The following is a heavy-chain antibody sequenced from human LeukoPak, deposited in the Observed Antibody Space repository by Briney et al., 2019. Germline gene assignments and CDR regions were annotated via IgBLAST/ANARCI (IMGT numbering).Heavy chain of an antibody. V-gene: IGHV3-23*01. CDR3: AKGQDTAVRGVIIEFFDY. CDR2: ISGSGGST. D-gene: IGHD3-10*01. Sequence: GGSLRLSCAAPGFTFSSYAMSWVRQAPGKGLEWVSAISGSGGSTYYADSVKGRFTISRDNSKNTLYLQMNSLRAEDTAVYYCAKGQDTAVRGVIIEFFDYWGQGTLVTVSS. J-gene: IGHJ4*02. CDR1: GFTFSSYA.